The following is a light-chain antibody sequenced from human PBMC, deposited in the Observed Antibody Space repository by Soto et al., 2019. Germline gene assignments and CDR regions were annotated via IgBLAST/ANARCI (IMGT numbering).Light chain of an antibody. Sequence: DIQMTQSPSSLSAFVGDRVTITCRTSQPISDYLNWYQQKPGKAHSLLIYTASTLQTGVPSRFSGSGSGTHFTLTISSVHPEDFATYYCQQSYNTPRTFGQGTKVEIK. CDR2: TAS. CDR3: QQSYNTPRT. CDR1: QPISDY. V-gene: IGKV1-39*01. J-gene: IGKJ1*01.